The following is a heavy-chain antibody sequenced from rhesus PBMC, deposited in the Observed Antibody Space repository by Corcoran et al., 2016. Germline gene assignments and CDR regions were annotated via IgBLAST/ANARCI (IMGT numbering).Heavy chain of an antibody. Sequence: QVQLQESGPGLVKPSETLSLTCAVSGGSISSSYYYWSWIRQAPGKGLEWIGYNSYRGSTIYNPSLKSRVTISRDTSKNQFSLKLTSVTAADTAVYYCAREYCTGSGCPGWGPGVLVTVSS. V-gene: IGHV4-122*02. CDR1: GGSISSSYYY. CDR2: NSYRGST. D-gene: IGHD2-21*01. J-gene: IGHJ5-1*01. CDR3: AREYCTGSGCPG.